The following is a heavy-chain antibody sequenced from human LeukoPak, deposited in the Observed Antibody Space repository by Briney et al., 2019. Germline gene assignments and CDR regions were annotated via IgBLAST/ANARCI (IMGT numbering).Heavy chain of an antibody. CDR2: ISYDGSNK. J-gene: IGHJ4*02. CDR1: GFTFSSYA. Sequence: SLRLSCAASGFTFSSYAMHWVRQAPGKGLEWVAVISYDGSNKYYADSVKGRFTISRDSSKSTLSLQVNSLRADDTAVYYCARGRSGSGYFFDSWGQGTLVTVSS. V-gene: IGHV3-30-3*01. CDR3: ARGRSGSGYFFDS. D-gene: IGHD6-19*01.